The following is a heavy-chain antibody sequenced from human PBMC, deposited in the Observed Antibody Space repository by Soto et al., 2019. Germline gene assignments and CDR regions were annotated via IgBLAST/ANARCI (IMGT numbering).Heavy chain of an antibody. Sequence: QVQLVQSGAELKKPGSSVRVSCKASGDTFNFYTINWVRQAPGLGLEWMGSTIPMLSMSNYALKLQGRLTISADKSTSTAYMVLNSLKPEDTAMYYCATSYGSGSQACDFWGQGALVTVSS. J-gene: IGHJ4*02. CDR1: GDTFNFYT. V-gene: IGHV1-69*02. CDR2: TIPMLSMS. D-gene: IGHD3-10*01. CDR3: ATSYGSGSQACDF.